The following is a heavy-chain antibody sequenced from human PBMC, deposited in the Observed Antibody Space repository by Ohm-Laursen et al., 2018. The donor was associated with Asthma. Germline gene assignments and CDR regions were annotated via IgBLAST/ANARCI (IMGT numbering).Heavy chain of an antibody. Sequence: GASVKVSCKASGYTFTSYAMNWVRQAPGQGLEWMGWINTNTGNPTYAQGFTGRFVFSLDTSVSTAYLQISSLKAEDTAVYYCAWLYCSSTSCSRSWFDPWGQGTLVTVSS. J-gene: IGHJ5*02. CDR3: AWLYCSSTSCSRSWFDP. D-gene: IGHD2-2*01. CDR2: INTNTGNP. CDR1: GYTFTSYA. V-gene: IGHV7-4-1*02.